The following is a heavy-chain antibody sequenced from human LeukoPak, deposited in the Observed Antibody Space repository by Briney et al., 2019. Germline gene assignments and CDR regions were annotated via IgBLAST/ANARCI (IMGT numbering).Heavy chain of an antibody. CDR1: VDIHSSNSHA. D-gene: IGHD1-26*01. J-gene: IGHJ4*02. CDR3: AREWRTPQYSGSYWDYFDY. Sequence: HTLSLICAFSVDIHSSNSHAGDWGRRSPSRGLEWEGRTYYKSKLYNDYAVSVKSRITINPDTSKNQSFLQLNSVTPEDTAVYYCAREWRTPQYSGSYWDYFDYWGQGTLVTVSS. CDR2: TYYKSKLYN. V-gene: IGHV6-1*01.